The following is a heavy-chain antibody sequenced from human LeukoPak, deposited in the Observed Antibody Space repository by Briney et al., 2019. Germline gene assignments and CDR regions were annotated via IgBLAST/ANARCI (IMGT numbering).Heavy chain of an antibody. Sequence: GGSLRLSCAASGFTFRDYYMSWIRQAPGKGLEWVSNISSSGSTIYYADSVKGRFTISRDNAKNSLYLQMNSLRAEDTAVYYCARDSFDCGGDCYYYNFDYWGQGTLVNVSS. J-gene: IGHJ4*02. V-gene: IGHV3-11*01. CDR2: ISSSGSTI. CDR1: GFTFRDYY. D-gene: IGHD2-21*02. CDR3: ARDSFDCGGDCYYYNFDY.